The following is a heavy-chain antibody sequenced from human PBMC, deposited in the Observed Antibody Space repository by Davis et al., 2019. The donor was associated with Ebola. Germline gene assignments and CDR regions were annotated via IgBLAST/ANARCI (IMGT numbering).Heavy chain of an antibody. Sequence: PGGSLRLSCAASGFTFDDYGMSWVRQAPGKGLEWVSGINWNGGSTGYADSVKGRFTISRDNAKNSLYLQMNSLRAEDTALYHCARDMITFGGVIDYGMDVWGQGTTVTVSS. D-gene: IGHD3-16*02. CDR2: INWNGGST. V-gene: IGHV3-20*01. J-gene: IGHJ6*02. CDR1: GFTFDDYG. CDR3: ARDMITFGGVIDYGMDV.